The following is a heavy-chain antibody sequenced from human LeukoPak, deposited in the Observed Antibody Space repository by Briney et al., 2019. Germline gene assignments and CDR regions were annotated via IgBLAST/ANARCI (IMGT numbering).Heavy chain of an antibody. V-gene: IGHV3-21*01. CDR2: ISGSSSYI. J-gene: IGHJ5*02. CDR3: ARDGSRIQLWTRDWFDP. Sequence: GGSLRLSCAASGFTFSSSNMNWIRQAPGKGLEWVSSISGSSSYIYYSDSVKGRFTISRDNAKNSLYLQMNSLRAEDTAVYYCARDGSRIQLWTRDWFDPWGQGTLVTVSS. CDR1: GFTFSSSN. D-gene: IGHD5-18*01.